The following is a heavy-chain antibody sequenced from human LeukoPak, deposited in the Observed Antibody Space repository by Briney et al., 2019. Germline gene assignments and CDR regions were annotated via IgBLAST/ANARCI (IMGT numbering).Heavy chain of an antibody. J-gene: IGHJ3*02. CDR2: IKQDGSEK. Sequence: GGSLRLSCAASGFTFTTYWMSWVRQAPGKGLEWVANIKQDGSEKYYVDSVKGRFTISRDNAKNSLYLQMNSLRAEDTAMYYCARVRGGYCSSATCPRAFDIWGQGTMVTVSP. V-gene: IGHV3-7*04. CDR3: ARVRGGYCSSATCPRAFDI. CDR1: GFTFTTYW. D-gene: IGHD2-2*01.